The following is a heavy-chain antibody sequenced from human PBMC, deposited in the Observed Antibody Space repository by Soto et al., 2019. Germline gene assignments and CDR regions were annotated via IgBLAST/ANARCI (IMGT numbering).Heavy chain of an antibody. CDR3: VRENYYYGMDV. Sequence: GGSLRLSCAASGFTVIVNLMNWVRQGSGKGLEWVSVINSGGSTDYADSVKGRFTISRDISRNTLYLQMNSLRAEDTAVYYCVRENYYYGMDVWGQGTTVTVSS. V-gene: IGHV3-66*01. CDR1: GFTVIVNL. J-gene: IGHJ6*02. CDR2: INSGGST.